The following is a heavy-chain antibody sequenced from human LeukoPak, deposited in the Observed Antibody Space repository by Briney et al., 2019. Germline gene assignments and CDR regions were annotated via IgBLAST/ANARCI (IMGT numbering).Heavy chain of an antibody. V-gene: IGHV3-23*01. CDR3: AKDGLIGDYGDPNWVYYYYMDV. CDR2: ISGRGGST. Sequence: PGGSLRLSCAASGFTFSSYAMSWVRQAPGKGLEWVSAISGRGGSTYYADSVKGRLTISRDNSKNTLYLQMNSLRAEDTAVYYCAKDGLIGDYGDPNWVYYYYMDVWGKGTSVTVSS. CDR1: GFTFSSYA. J-gene: IGHJ6*03. D-gene: IGHD4-17*01.